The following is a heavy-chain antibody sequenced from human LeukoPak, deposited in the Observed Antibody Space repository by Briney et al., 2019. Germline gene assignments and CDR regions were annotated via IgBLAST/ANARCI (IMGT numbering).Heavy chain of an antibody. D-gene: IGHD1-26*01. Sequence: GSLRLSCAASGFTFSSYGMHWVRQAPGKGLEWVAVISYDGSNKYYADSVKGRFTISRDNSKNTLYLQMNSLRAEDTAVYYCARASGSYSFDYWGQGTLVTVSS. J-gene: IGHJ4*02. CDR3: ARASGSYSFDY. CDR2: ISYDGSNK. CDR1: GFTFSSYG. V-gene: IGHV3-30*03.